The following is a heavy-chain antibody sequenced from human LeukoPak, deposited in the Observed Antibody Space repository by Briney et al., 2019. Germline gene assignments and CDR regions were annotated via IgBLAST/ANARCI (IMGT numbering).Heavy chain of an antibody. CDR2: IKSDGSTT. V-gene: IGHV3-74*01. Sequence: GGSLRLSCAASGFTFSSYWMHCVRQVPGKGRVWVSRIKSDGSTTTYADSVKGRFTISRDNAKNTLYLQMNSLRAEDTAVYYCARIGAATYAFDIWGQGTMVTVSS. J-gene: IGHJ3*02. D-gene: IGHD1-26*01. CDR1: GFTFSSYW. CDR3: ARIGAATYAFDI.